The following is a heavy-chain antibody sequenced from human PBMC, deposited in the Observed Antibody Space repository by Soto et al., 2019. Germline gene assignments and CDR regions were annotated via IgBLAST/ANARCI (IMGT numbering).Heavy chain of an antibody. CDR3: APRLARGVIGWLDP. D-gene: IGHD3-10*01. J-gene: IGHJ5*02. CDR1: GGSISSGTYY. Sequence: ASETLSLTCTVAGGSISSGTYYWGWLRQPPGKGLEWIGSLYYTGRSDDSPSLKRRVTISVDTANTHFSLNLTTVTAADTPGSYCAPRLARGVIGWLDPWGQGPLVTVSS. CDR2: LYYTGRS. V-gene: IGHV4-39*02.